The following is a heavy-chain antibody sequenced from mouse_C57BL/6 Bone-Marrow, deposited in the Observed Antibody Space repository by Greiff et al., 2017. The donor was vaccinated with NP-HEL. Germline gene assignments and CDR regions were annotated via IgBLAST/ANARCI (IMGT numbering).Heavy chain of an antibody. D-gene: IGHD1-1*01. CDR3: ANYYGSSYFDY. CDR1: GYTFTSYW. J-gene: IGHJ2*01. CDR2: IQPNSGST. Sequence: QVQLQQPGAELVKPGASVKLSCKASGYTFTSYWMHWVKQRPGQGLEWIGMIQPNSGSTNYNEKFKSKATLTLDKSSSTAYMHLSSLTSEDSAVYYCANYYGSSYFDYWGQGTTLTVSS. V-gene: IGHV1-64*01.